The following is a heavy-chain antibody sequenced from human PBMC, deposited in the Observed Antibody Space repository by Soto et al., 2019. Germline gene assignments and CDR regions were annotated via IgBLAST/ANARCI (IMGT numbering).Heavy chain of an antibody. D-gene: IGHD6-13*01. J-gene: IGHJ6*02. V-gene: IGHV3-23*01. CDR1: GFALSTNA. CDR3: AKVTKRAAAGRYEYYKYGMDV. CDR2: ISGSGGSS. Sequence: PGGTLRLSCAPAGFALSTNAMTWVRQAPGKGLEWVSVISGSGGSSYYAASVKGRFTISRDNSKNTLFLQMSGLRAEDTAVYYCAKVTKRAAAGRYEYYKYGMDVWGQGTTVTVSS.